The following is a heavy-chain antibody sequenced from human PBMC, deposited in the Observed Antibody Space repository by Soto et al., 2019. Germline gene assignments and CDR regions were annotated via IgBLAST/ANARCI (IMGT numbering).Heavy chain of an antibody. D-gene: IGHD2-15*01. CDR1: GFTFSVSA. V-gene: IGHV3-21*02. Sequence: DVQLVESGGGLVKPGGSLRLSCEASGFTFSVSAMNWVRQAPGKGLEWVSSINGGSTSVHYADSVKGRFTISRDNDTNSRPLKRNNLSVEDTAVDYCTIGGGSLNSWGQGTLVSVSS. CDR2: INGGSTSV. CDR3: TIGGGSLNS. J-gene: IGHJ4*02.